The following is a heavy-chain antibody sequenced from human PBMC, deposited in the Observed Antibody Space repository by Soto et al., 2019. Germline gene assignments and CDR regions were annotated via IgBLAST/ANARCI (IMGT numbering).Heavy chain of an antibody. CDR1: GFTFSSYA. V-gene: IGHV3-23*01. CDR2: ISGSGGST. Sequence: GGSLRLSCAASGFTFSSYAMNWVRQAPGKGLEWVSAISGSGGSTYYADSVKGRFTISKDNSKNTLSLQMNSLRAEDTAIYYCAKDFGSSSGWYFDYWGPGTLVTVSS. D-gene: IGHD3-22*01. CDR3: AKDFGSSSGWYFDY. J-gene: IGHJ4*02.